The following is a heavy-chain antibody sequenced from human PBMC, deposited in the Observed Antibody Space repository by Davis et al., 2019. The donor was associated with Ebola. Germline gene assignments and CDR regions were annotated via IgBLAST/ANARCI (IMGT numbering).Heavy chain of an antibody. J-gene: IGHJ5*02. V-gene: IGHV3-30*02. CDR2: IRYDGSNK. CDR1: GFTFSSYG. D-gene: IGHD6-19*01. CDR3: AKEEIAVAGPGWFDP. Sequence: GESLKISCAASGFTFSSYGMHWVRQAPGKGLEWVAFIRYDGSNKYYADSVKGRFTISRDNSKNTLHLQMNSLRAEDTAMYYCAKEEIAVAGPGWFDPWGQGTLVTVSS.